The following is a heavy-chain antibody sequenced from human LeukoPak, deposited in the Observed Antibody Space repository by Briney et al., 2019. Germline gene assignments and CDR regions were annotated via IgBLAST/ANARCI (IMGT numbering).Heavy chain of an antibody. J-gene: IGHJ3*02. Sequence: ASVKVSCKTSGGTFLNYAIRWVRQAPGQGLEWMGRIIPILGIANYAQKFQARVTLTADKSTSTAYMELSSLRSDDTAVYYCARASQDYYGSGSYYRGGDAFDIWGQGTMVTVSS. CDR3: ARASQDYYGSGSYYRGGDAFDI. CDR2: IIPILGIA. D-gene: IGHD3-10*01. V-gene: IGHV1-69*04. CDR1: GGTFLNYA.